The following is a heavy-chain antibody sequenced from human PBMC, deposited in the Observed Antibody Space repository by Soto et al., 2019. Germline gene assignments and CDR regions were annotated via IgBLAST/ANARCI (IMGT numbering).Heavy chain of an antibody. J-gene: IGHJ6*02. CDR2: ISTYNGDT. V-gene: IGHV1-18*01. D-gene: IGHD2-15*01. Sequence: QVQLVQSGAEVRKPGASVKVSCKASGYTFRTSGMSWLRRAPGQGLEWMGWISTYNGDTNDKTKFLDRVTMTSDTSTSTVYMELRSLRSDDTAVYYCASAGAAPYDYYGMDVWGQGTRVTVSS. CDR3: ASAGAAPYDYYGMDV. CDR1: GYTFRTSG.